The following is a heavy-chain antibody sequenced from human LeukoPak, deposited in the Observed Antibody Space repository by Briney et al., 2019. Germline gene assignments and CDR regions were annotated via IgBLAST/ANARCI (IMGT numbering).Heavy chain of an antibody. CDR2: ISGYNGNT. Sequence: ASLKVSCKASGYTFTTHGISWVRQAPGQGLGWMGWISGYNGNTNYAQKLQGRGTITTETFTNTGYMELRRRTSDAAAVYYCAREGIDSSWPTPFDYWGLGTLVTVSS. CDR1: GYTFTTHG. D-gene: IGHD6-13*01. CDR3: AREGIDSSWPTPFDY. J-gene: IGHJ4*02. V-gene: IGHV1-18*01.